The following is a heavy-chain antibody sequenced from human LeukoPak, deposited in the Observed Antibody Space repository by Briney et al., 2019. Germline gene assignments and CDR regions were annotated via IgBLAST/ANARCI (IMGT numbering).Heavy chain of an antibody. Sequence: GGSLRLSCVASGFTFSSYGMHWVRQAPGKGLEWVAVIWYDGTNKYYADSVKGRFTISRDNSKNTLYLQMNSLRAEDTAVYYCARDPASPVPFDYWGQGTLVTVSS. CDR3: ARDPASPVPFDY. V-gene: IGHV3-33*01. J-gene: IGHJ4*02. CDR2: IWYDGTNK. CDR1: GFTFSSYG.